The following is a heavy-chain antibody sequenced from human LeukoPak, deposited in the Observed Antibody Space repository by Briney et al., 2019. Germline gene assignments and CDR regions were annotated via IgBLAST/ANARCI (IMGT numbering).Heavy chain of an antibody. J-gene: IGHJ4*02. Sequence: SETLSLTCTVSGGSLTIGSYYWTWIRHYPGKGLEWIGYIHPSGITDYNPSHESRVTMSLAMSQNQFSLKLTSVTAADTAIYYCARGQDAFKTGYWGQGTLVTVSS. CDR1: GGSLTIGSYY. CDR3: ARGQDAFKTGY. V-gene: IGHV4-31*03. CDR2: IHPSGIT. D-gene: IGHD5-24*01.